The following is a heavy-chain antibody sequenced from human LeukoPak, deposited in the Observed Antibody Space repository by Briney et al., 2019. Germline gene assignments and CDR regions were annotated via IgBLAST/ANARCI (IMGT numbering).Heavy chain of an antibody. V-gene: IGHV1-8*01. J-gene: IGHJ6*02. CDR2: MNPNSGNT. D-gene: IGHD3-3*01. Sequence: ASVKVSCKASGYTLTSYDINWVRQATGQGLEWMGWMNPNSGNTGYAQEFQGRVTTTRNTSISTAYMELSSLRSEDTAVYYCARENYDFWSGYLYYYYGMDVWGQGTTVTVSS. CDR3: ARENYDFWSGYLYYYYGMDV. CDR1: GYTLTSYD.